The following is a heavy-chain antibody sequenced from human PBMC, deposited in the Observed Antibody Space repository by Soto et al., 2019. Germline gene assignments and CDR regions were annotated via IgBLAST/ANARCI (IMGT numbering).Heavy chain of an antibody. V-gene: IGHV4-39*01. CDR1: GGSISSSSYY. J-gene: IGHJ5*02. Sequence: QLQLQESGPGLVKPSETLSLTCTVSGGSISSSSYYWGWIRQPPGKGLEWIGSIYYSGSTYYNPSLKSRVTISVDTSKNQFSLKLSSVTAADTAVYYCARGYCSGGSCYGPGLDPWGQGTLVTVSS. CDR3: ARGYCSGGSCYGPGLDP. D-gene: IGHD2-15*01. CDR2: IYYSGST.